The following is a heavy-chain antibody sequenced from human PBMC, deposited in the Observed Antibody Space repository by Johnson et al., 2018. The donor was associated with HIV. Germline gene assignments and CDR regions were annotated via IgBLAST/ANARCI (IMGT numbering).Heavy chain of an antibody. J-gene: IGHJ3*02. CDR3: ARDAGGGRIVVDYDAFDI. V-gene: IGHV3-11*04. D-gene: IGHD3-22*01. Sequence: QVQLVESGGGLVKPGGSLRLSCAASGFTFSDYYMAWIRQSPGKGLEWVSYLSSSGGTTHNADSVKGRFAISRNNADNSLYLQMNSLRVEDTALYYCARDAGGGRIVVDYDAFDIWGQGTMVTVSS. CDR2: LSSSGGTT. CDR1: GFTFSDYY.